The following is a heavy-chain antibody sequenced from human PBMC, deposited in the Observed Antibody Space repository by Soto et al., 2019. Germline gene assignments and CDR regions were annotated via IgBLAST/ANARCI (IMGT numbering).Heavy chain of an antibody. V-gene: IGHV1-3*01. D-gene: IGHD6-13*01. CDR1: GYTFTSYA. Sequence: ASVKVSCKASGYTFTSYAMHWVRQAPGQRLEWMGWINAGNGNTKYSQKFQGRVTITRDTSISTAYLQWSSLKASDTAIYYCARTAAAGKYYYGVDVWGQGTTVTVS. CDR3: ARTAAAGKYYYGVDV. CDR2: INAGNGNT. J-gene: IGHJ6*02.